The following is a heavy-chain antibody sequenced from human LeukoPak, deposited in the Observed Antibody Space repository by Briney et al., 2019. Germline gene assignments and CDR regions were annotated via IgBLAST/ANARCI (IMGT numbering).Heavy chain of an antibody. CDR3: ARAPVVPIYYFDY. Sequence: GGSLRLSCAASGFTVSSNYMSWVRQAPGKGLEWVSVIYSGGSTYYADSVKGRFTISRDNSKNTLYLQMNSLRAEDTAVYYCARAPVVPIYYFDYWGQGTLVTVSS. D-gene: IGHD4-23*01. CDR1: GFTVSSNY. V-gene: IGHV3-53*01. CDR2: IYSGGST. J-gene: IGHJ4*02.